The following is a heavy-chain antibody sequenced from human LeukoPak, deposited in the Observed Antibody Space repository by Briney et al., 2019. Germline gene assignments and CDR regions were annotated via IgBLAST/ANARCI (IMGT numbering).Heavy chain of an antibody. CDR3: ANYISRIHFDY. CDR2: ISGSGVST. Sequence: GGSLRLSSAASGFTFSNYAMSWVRQAPGKGLEWVSAISGSGVSTYYADSVKGRFTISRDNSKNTLYLQMNSLRVEDTAAYYCANYISRIHFDYWGQGTLVTVSS. V-gene: IGHV3-23*01. J-gene: IGHJ4*02. D-gene: IGHD2-2*02. CDR1: GFTFSNYA.